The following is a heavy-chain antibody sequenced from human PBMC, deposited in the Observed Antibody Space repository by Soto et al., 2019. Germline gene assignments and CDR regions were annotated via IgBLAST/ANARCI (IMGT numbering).Heavy chain of an antibody. D-gene: IGHD3-16*01. J-gene: IGHJ4*02. V-gene: IGHV1-69*02. CDR1: GGTFSSYT. CDR3: ARVGGAHTLDY. Sequence: QVQLVQSGAEVKKPGSSVKVSCKASGGTFSSYTISWVRQVPGQGLEWMGRIIPILGIANYAQKFQGRVTITADKSTSTAYMALSSLRSEDTAGYYCARVGGAHTLDYWGQGTLVTVSS. CDR2: IIPILGIA.